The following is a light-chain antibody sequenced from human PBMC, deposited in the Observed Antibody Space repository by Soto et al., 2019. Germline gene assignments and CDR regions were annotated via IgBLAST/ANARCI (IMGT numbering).Light chain of an antibody. J-gene: IGKJ2*01. CDR2: GAS. V-gene: IGKV3-20*01. Sequence: EIALTQSPGTLSLSPGERATLSCRASQSVSSSYVAWYQQKPGQTPRLVIYGASTRATGTPDRFSGSGSGTDFTLTISGLEAEDSAVYFCLQFGISPYTFGQGTKLEV. CDR3: LQFGISPYT. CDR1: QSVSSSY.